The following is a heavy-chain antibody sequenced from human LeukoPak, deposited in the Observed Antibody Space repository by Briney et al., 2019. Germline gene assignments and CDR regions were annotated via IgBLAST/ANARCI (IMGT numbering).Heavy chain of an antibody. CDR1: GYTFTSYG. Sequence: GASVKVSCKASGYTFTSYGISWVRQAPGQGLEWMGWISAYNGNTNYAQKLQGRVTMTEDTSTDTAYMELSSLRSEDTAVYYCATGGSGWLYFDYWGQGTLVTVSS. CDR2: ISAYNGNT. CDR3: ATGGSGWLYFDY. D-gene: IGHD6-19*01. J-gene: IGHJ4*02. V-gene: IGHV1-18*01.